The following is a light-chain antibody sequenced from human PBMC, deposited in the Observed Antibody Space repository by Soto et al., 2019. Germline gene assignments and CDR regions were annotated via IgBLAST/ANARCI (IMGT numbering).Light chain of an antibody. CDR3: SSNTSSTTRV. CDR2: EVS. V-gene: IGLV2-14*01. J-gene: IGLJ1*01. CDR1: SSDVGVYKY. Sequence: QSAPTQPASVSGSPGQSITISCTGTSSDVGVYKYVSWYQQHPGKAPKLVIYEVSYRPSGVSSRFSGSKSDNTASLTISGLQAEDEADYYCSSNTSSTTRVFGTGTKLTVL.